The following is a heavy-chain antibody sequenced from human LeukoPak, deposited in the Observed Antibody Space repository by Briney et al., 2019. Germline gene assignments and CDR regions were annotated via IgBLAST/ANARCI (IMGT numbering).Heavy chain of an antibody. Sequence: SQTLSLTCAISGDSVSSNSATWNWIRQSPSRGLEWLGRTYFKSTWYNEYAVSVKSRITINPDTSKHQFSLQLNSVSPEDTAVYYCAREGSGSYRYFFDFWGRGTLVTVSS. D-gene: IGHD3-16*02. J-gene: IGHJ4*02. V-gene: IGHV6-1*01. CDR2: TYFKSTWYN. CDR3: AREGSGSYRYFFDF. CDR1: GDSVSSNSAT.